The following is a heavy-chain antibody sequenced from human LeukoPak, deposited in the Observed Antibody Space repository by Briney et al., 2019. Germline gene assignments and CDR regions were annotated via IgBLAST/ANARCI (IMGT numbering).Heavy chain of an antibody. CDR3: VVSFLFSAFDY. D-gene: IGHD2/OR15-2a*01. Sequence: SETLSLTCTVSGGSISSSSYYWGWIRQPPGKGLEWIGSIYYSGSTYYNPSLKSRVTISVDTSKNQFSLKLSSVTAADTAVYYCVVSFLFSAFDYWGQGTLVTVSS. J-gene: IGHJ4*02. CDR2: IYYSGST. CDR1: GGSISSSSYY. V-gene: IGHV4-39*01.